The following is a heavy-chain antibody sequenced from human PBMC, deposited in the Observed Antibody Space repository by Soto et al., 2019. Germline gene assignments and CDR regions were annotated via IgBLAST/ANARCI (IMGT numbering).Heavy chain of an antibody. CDR2: INSDGSST. Sequence: GGSLRLSCAASGCTFSSYWMHWVRQAPGKGLVWVSRINSDGSSTSYADSVKGRFTISRDNAKNTLYLQMNSLRAEDTAVYYCARDYYDSSGYYYPADYWGQGTLVTVSS. V-gene: IGHV3-74*01. D-gene: IGHD3-22*01. J-gene: IGHJ4*02. CDR3: ARDYYDSSGYYYPADY. CDR1: GCTFSSYW.